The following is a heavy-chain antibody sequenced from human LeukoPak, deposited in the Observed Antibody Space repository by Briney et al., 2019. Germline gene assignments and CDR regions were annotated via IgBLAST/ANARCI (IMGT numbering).Heavy chain of an antibody. CDR3: ARAYDFWSRIFDY. Sequence: GASVKVSCKASGGTFSSYVISWVRQAPGQGLEWMGGIIPIFGTANYAQKLQGRVTITADESTSTAYMELSSLRSEDTAVYYCARAYDFWSRIFDYWGQGTLVTVSS. J-gene: IGHJ4*02. V-gene: IGHV1-69*13. D-gene: IGHD3-3*01. CDR1: GGTFSSYV. CDR2: IIPIFGTA.